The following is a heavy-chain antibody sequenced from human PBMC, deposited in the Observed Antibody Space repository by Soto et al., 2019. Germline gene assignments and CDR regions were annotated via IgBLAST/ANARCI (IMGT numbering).Heavy chain of an antibody. CDR3: VRGPSDHKLRLVEWPYGDY. J-gene: IGHJ4*02. CDR1: GFIVSSNQ. D-gene: IGHD3-3*01. CDR2: IYSGHTR. Sequence: EVQLVESGGGLIQPGGSLRLSCVASGFIVSSNQMSWVRQAPGKGLEWVSVIYSGHTRYYADSVEGRFTTSRDDSKNTLYLQMNSLRVEDTAVYYCVRGPSDHKLRLVEWPYGDYWGQGALVTVSS. V-gene: IGHV3-53*01.